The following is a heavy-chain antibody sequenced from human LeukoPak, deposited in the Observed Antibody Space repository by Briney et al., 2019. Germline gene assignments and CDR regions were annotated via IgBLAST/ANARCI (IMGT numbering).Heavy chain of an antibody. D-gene: IGHD4-17*01. V-gene: IGHV3-23*03. CDR2: IYSGGST. Sequence: GGSLRLSCAASGFTFSSYGMSWVRQAPGKGLEWVSVIYSGGSTYYADSVKGRFTISRDNSKNTLYLQMNSLRAEDTAVYYCAKDRSTTVTTFGSDYWGQGTLVTVSS. J-gene: IGHJ4*02. CDR1: GFTFSSYG. CDR3: AKDRSTTVTTFGSDY.